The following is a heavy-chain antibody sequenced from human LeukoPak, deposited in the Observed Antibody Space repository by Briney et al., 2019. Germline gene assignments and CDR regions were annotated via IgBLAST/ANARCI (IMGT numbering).Heavy chain of an antibody. Sequence: PRGSLRLSCAASGFTFNNYGMHWVRQAPGKGLEWVAVIATDGRDKKYADSVKGRFTISRDNSKNTLYLEMNSLRPEDTAVYHCAKDTKVAAAGYFFDYWGQGTLVTVSS. V-gene: IGHV3-30*18. J-gene: IGHJ4*02. CDR3: AKDTKVAAAGYFFDY. CDR2: IATDGRDK. D-gene: IGHD6-13*01. CDR1: GFTFNNYG.